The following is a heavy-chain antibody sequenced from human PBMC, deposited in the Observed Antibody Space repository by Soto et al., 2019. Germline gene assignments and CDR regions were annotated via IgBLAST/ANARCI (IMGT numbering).Heavy chain of an antibody. CDR1: GFTFSSHA. CDR3: AKVAGCGGIKARSGTTKLIDY. J-gene: IGHJ4*02. Sequence: LRLSCAASGFTFSSHAMRWVLQAPVKGLEWVSAISGSGGSTYYADSVKGRFTISRDHPKNTLYLQMNSLRAEDTAVYYCAKVAGCGGIKARSGTTKLIDYWGQGTQVTVSS. CDR2: ISGSGGST. D-gene: IGHD1-7*01. V-gene: IGHV3-23*01.